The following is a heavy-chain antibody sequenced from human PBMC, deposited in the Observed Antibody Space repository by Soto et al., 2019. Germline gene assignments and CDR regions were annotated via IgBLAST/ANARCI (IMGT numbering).Heavy chain of an antibody. Sequence: EVQLVESGGGLVKPGGSLRLSCAASGFTFSSYSMNWVRQAPGKGLEWVSSISSSSSYIYYADSVKGRFTISRDNAKNSLYLQMNSLRAEDTAVYYCARDPRYCSGGSCYPWGYYGMDVWGQGTTVTVSS. D-gene: IGHD2-15*01. CDR1: GFTFSSYS. V-gene: IGHV3-21*01. CDR3: ARDPRYCSGGSCYPWGYYGMDV. J-gene: IGHJ6*02. CDR2: ISSSSSYI.